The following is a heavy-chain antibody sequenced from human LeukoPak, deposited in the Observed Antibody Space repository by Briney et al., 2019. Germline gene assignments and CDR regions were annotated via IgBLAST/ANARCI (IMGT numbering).Heavy chain of an antibody. V-gene: IGHV3-30*18. CDR3: AKVGAGRIKGYYYNYMDV. J-gene: IGHJ6*03. Sequence: PGRSLRLSCAASGFTFNSDAMHWVRQAPGKGLEWVAVISYDGSNKYYADSVKGRFTISRDKPKNPLYLQMNSLRAEDTAMYYCAKVGAGRIKGYYYNYMDVWGKGTAVTVSS. CDR2: ISYDGSNK. CDR1: GFTFNSDA. D-gene: IGHD3-16*01.